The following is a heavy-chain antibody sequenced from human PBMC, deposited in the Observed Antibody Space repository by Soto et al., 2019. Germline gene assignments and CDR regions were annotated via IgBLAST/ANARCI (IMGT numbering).Heavy chain of an antibody. CDR3: ARESAPTSYGSVRIDYYPCLDV. D-gene: IGHD3-10*01. Sequence: QVQLVQSGAEVKKPGASVKVSCKASGYTFTGYYMHWVRQAPGQGLEWMGWINPNSGGTNYAQKFQGWVNMTRDTSISTGYMEQRRLRYDDTAVYYDARESAPTSYGSVRIDYYPCLDVLGKGNTVTVP. J-gene: IGHJ6*03. V-gene: IGHV1-2*04. CDR1: GYTFTGYY. CDR2: INPNSGGT.